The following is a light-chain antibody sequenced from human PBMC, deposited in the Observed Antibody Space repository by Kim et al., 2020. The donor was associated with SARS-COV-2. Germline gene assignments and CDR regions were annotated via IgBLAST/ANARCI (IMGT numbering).Light chain of an antibody. J-gene: IGKJ2*01. CDR1: QRISSW. Sequence: DIQMTQSPSSVSASVGDSVTITCRASQRISSWLVWYQQKPGNAPKLLIYAASSLQSGVPSRFSGSGSGTDFTLTISSLQPEDFATYYCQQTNSFPRTFGQGTKLEI. CDR2: AAS. CDR3: QQTNSFPRT. V-gene: IGKV1-12*01.